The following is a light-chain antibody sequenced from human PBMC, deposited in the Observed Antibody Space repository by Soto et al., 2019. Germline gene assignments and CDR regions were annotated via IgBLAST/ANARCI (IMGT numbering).Light chain of an antibody. CDR1: QTVTSNY. Sequence: EVVLTQSPGTLSLSPGERATLSCRASQTVTSNYLAWYQQKPGQAPRLLIYGASSRATDIPHRFSGSGSGTDFTLTISRLEPEDFALNYCQQYLSLPVTFGQGTKLEIK. CDR3: QQYLSLPVT. J-gene: IGKJ2*01. CDR2: GAS. V-gene: IGKV3-20*01.